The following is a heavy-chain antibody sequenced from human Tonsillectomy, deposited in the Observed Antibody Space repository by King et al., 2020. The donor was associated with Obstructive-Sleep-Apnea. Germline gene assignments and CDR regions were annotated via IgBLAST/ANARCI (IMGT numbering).Heavy chain of an antibody. CDR3: AGHRDVRW. J-gene: IGHJ4*02. V-gene: IGHV4-4*07. CDR1: GCSISTYY. Sequence: QLQESGPGLVKPSETLSLTCTVSGCSISTYYWSWIRQHAGKGLEWIWRVYTMGSTSHNPALKSRVTMSVDTSKSQFSLNLSSVTAADTAVYYCAGHRDVRWWGGGTLLTASP. D-gene: IGHD4-23*01. CDR2: VYTMGST.